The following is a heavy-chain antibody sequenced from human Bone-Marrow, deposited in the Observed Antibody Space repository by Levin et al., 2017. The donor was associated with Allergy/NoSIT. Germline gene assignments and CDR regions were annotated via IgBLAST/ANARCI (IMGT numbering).Heavy chain of an antibody. D-gene: IGHD2-2*01. CDR3: ARLGYCSSTSCYYGEYYYYYMDV. CDR1: GFTFSSYS. V-gene: IGHV3-21*01. J-gene: IGHJ6*03. Sequence: GESLKISCAASGFTFSSYSMNWVRQAPGKGLEWVSSISSSSSYIYYADSVKGRFTISRDNAKNSLYLQMNSLRAEDTAVYYCARLGYCSSTSCYYGEYYYYYMDVWGKGTTVTVSS. CDR2: ISSSSSYI.